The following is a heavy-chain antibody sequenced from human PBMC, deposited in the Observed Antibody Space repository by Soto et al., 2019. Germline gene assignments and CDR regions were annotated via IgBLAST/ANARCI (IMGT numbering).Heavy chain of an antibody. CDR1: GFTFSDYY. CDR2: IYSAGNT. J-gene: IGHJ6*02. V-gene: IGHV3-66*01. Sequence: AGGSLRLSCAASGFTFSDYYMSWIRQAPGKGLEWISIIYSAGNTYYADSVKGRFTISRDNSKNTLYLQMNSLGAEDTAVYYCARDFVVGGPTINYYYGMDVWGQGTTVTVSS. CDR3: ARDFVVGGPTINYYYGMDV. D-gene: IGHD1-26*01.